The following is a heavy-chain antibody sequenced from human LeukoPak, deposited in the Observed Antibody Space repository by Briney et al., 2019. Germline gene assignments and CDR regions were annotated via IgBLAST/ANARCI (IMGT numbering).Heavy chain of an antibody. CDR2: TYYRSKWSF. CDR3: ARGNYTSFVN. CDR1: GDSIFTNNVA. D-gene: IGHD1-7*01. J-gene: IGHJ4*02. V-gene: IGHV6-1*01. Sequence: SQTLSLTRAISGDSIFTNNVAWNWIRQSPSRGLEWLGRTYYRSKWSFDYAVSVKSRITINADTSKNQFSLQLSSVTPEDTAVYYCARGNYTSFVNWGQGTLVTVSS.